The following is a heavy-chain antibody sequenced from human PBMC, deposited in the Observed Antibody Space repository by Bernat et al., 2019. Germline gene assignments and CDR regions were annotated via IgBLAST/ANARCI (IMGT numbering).Heavy chain of an antibody. D-gene: IGHD2-2*02. J-gene: IGHJ4*02. V-gene: IGHV4-31*01. CDR2: IYYSGST. CDR3: AREMSGYCSSTSCYTGGFDY. CDR1: GGSISSGGYY. Sequence: QVQLQESGPGLVKPSQTLSLTCTVSGGSISSGGYYWSWIRQHPGKGLEWIGYIYYSGSTYYNPSLKSQVTISVDTSKNQFSLKLSSVTAADTAVYYCAREMSGYCSSTSCYTGGFDYWGQGTLVTVSS.